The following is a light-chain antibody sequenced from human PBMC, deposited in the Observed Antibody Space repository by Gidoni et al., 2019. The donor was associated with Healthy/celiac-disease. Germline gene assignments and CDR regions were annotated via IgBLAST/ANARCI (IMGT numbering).Light chain of an antibody. J-gene: IGKJ1*01. Sequence: EIVMTQSPATLSVSPGERATLSCRASQSVSSNLAWYQQKPGQAPRLLIYGASTRATGIPARFSGSGSGTEFPLTISSLQSEDFAVYYCQQYNNWLQWTFGQGTKVEIK. CDR3: QQYNNWLQWT. CDR2: GAS. CDR1: QSVSSN. V-gene: IGKV3-15*01.